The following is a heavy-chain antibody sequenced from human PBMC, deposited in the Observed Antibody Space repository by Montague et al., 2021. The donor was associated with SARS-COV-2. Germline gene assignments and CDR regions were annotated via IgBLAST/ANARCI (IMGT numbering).Heavy chain of an antibody. CDR1: GGSFSGYY. CDR2: INQSGRT. V-gene: IGHV4-34*01. CDR3: ARRGSSVWGVTVSAELDY. Sequence: SETLSLTYAVYGGSFSGYYWSWICQPPEKGLEWIGEINQSGRTNNNPSLKSRVIISVDTSKNQFSLKLSSVTAADTAVYYCARRGSSVWGVTVSAELDYWGQGILVIVSS. J-gene: IGHJ4*02. D-gene: IGHD3-10*01.